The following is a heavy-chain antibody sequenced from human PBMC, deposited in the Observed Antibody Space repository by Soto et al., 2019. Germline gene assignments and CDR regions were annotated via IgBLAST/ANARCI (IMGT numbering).Heavy chain of an antibody. D-gene: IGHD6-13*01. CDR3: ARHSSSWPIVDY. V-gene: IGHV4-59*08. CDR1: GGSIGNSY. J-gene: IGHJ4*02. Sequence: SETLSLTCTVSGGSIGNSYWSWIRQSPGKGLEWIGYIYYSGSSNYNPSLKSRVSISVDTSKNQFSLKLSSVTAADTAVYYCARHSSSWPIVDYWGQGTLVTVS. CDR2: IYYSGSS.